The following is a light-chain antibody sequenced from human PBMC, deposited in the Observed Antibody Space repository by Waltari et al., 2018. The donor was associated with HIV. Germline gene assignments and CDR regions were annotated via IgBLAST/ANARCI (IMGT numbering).Light chain of an antibody. CDR3: MLWHSSAWV. Sequence: AVLTQPSSLPAPLGAPASLTCTLRSGTTVGPSRIDWYQQKPGSPPQYLLRYNSDSDKQQGSGVRSRFSGSNEASANAGIFLISGLQTEDEADYYCMLWHSSAWVFGGGTKLTVL. CDR1: SGTTVGPSR. J-gene: IGLJ3*02. CDR2: YNSDSDK. V-gene: IGLV5-45*03.